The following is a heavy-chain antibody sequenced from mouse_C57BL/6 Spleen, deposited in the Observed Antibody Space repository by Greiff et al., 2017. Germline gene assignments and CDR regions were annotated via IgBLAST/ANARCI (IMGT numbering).Heavy chain of an antibody. Sequence: EVQLQESGPGLVKPSQSLSLTCSVTGYSITSGYYWNWIRQFPGNKLEWMGYISYDGSNNYNPSLKNRISITRDTSKNQFFLKLNSVTTEDTATYYCARAWYYYGSSYGAMDYWGQGTSVTVSS. CDR1: GYSITSGYY. D-gene: IGHD1-1*01. CDR2: ISYDGSN. J-gene: IGHJ4*01. CDR3: ARAWYYYGSSYGAMDY. V-gene: IGHV3-6*01.